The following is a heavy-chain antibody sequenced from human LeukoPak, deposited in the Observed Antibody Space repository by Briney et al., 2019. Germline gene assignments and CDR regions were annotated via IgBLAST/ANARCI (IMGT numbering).Heavy chain of an antibody. Sequence: SETLSLTCAVYGGSFSGYYWSWIRQPPGKGLEWIGEINHSGSTNYNPSLKSRVTISVDTSKNQFSLKLSSVTAADTAVYYCARRRILYCSSTSCYPFDYWGQGTLVTVSS. D-gene: IGHD2-2*01. CDR1: GGSFSGYY. J-gene: IGHJ4*02. CDR3: ARRRILYCSSTSCYPFDY. CDR2: INHSGST. V-gene: IGHV4-34*01.